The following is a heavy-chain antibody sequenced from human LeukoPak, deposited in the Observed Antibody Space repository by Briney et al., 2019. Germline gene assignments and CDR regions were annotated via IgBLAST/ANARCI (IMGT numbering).Heavy chain of an antibody. D-gene: IGHD6-25*01. J-gene: IGHJ4*02. Sequence: SGGSLRLSCAASGFTFSSYSMIWVRQAPGKGLEWVSYISSSSSTIYYADSVKGRFTISRDNAKNSLYLQMNSLSAEDTAVYYCARDLRLGIDYWGQGTLVTVSS. CDR3: ARDLRLGIDY. CDR2: ISSSSSTI. CDR1: GFTFSSYS. V-gene: IGHV3-48*01.